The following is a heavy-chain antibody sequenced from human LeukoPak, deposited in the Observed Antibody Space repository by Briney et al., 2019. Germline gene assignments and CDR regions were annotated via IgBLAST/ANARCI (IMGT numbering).Heavy chain of an antibody. CDR3: FRTYSDTEEPWD. V-gene: IGHV4-61*02. CDR2: IYTSGTT. D-gene: IGHD3-22*01. J-gene: IGHJ4*02. CDR1: GASISYGNYY. Sequence: SQTLSLTCTVSGASISYGNYYWNWIRQPAGKGLEWIGRIYTSGTTNYNPSLKSRVTISIDTSKTRFSLSLSSVTAADTALYYCFRTYSDTEEPWDWGQGTLVTVSS.